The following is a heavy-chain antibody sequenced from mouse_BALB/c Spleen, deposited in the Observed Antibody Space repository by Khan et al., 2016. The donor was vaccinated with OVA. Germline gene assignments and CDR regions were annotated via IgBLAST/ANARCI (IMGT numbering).Heavy chain of an antibody. CDR3: ARAFYYGAWLAF. D-gene: IGHD1-1*01. Sequence: QVQLKESGPGLVAPSQSLSITCTVSGFSLNSYGVHWVRQPPGKGLEWLGVIWAGGSTNHNSALMSRLSISKDTSKSQVFLKMNSLQTDDTAMYDCARAFYYGAWLAFWGQGTLVTVSA. V-gene: IGHV2-9*02. J-gene: IGHJ3*01. CDR2: IWAGGST. CDR1: GFSLNSYG.